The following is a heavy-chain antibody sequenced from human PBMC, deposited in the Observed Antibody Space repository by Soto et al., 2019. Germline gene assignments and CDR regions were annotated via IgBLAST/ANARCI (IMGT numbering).Heavy chain of an antibody. CDR2: IKSDGSSK. J-gene: IGHJ4*02. D-gene: IGHD5-12*01. V-gene: IGHV3-74*01. CDR3: TRGRVGYSGYDTLDY. CDR1: GFTFSDYW. Sequence: QLGGSLRLSCAASGFTFSDYWMHWVRQAPGKGLVWVSRIKSDGSSKSYADSVKGRFTISRDNAKNTLFLQMNSLRAEDTAVYYCTRGRVGYSGYDTLDYWGQGTLVTVSS.